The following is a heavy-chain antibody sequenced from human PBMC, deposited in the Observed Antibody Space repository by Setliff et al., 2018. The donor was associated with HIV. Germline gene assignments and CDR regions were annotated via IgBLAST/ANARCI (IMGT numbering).Heavy chain of an antibody. V-gene: IGHV1-2*02. CDR1: GYTFTGYY. CDR3: ARGINWFAPFDY. J-gene: IGHJ4*01. D-gene: IGHD1-1*01. Sequence: ASVKVSCKASGYTFTGYYMHWVRQAPGQGLEWMGWINPNSGGTNYAQKFQGRVTMTRDTSISTAYMELSRLRSDDTAVYFCARGINWFAPFDYWGQGTLVTVSS. CDR2: INPNSGGT.